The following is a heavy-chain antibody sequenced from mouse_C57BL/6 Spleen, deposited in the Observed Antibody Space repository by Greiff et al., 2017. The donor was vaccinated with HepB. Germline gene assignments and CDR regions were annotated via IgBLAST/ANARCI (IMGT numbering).Heavy chain of an antibody. V-gene: IGHV1-26*01. Sequence: EVQLQQSGPELVKPGASVKISCKASGYTFTDYYMNWVKQSHGKSLEWIGDINPNNGGTSYNQKFKGKATLTVDKSSSTAYMELRSLTSEDSAVYYCARIYGSSSYFDYWGQGTTLTVSS. CDR1: GYTFTDYY. CDR3: ARIYGSSSYFDY. D-gene: IGHD1-1*01. J-gene: IGHJ2*01. CDR2: INPNNGGT.